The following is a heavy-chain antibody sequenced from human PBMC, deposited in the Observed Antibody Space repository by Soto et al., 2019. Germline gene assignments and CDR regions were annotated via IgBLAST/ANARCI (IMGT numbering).Heavy chain of an antibody. D-gene: IGHD2-2*01. CDR1: GGSISSYY. Sequence: SETLSLTCTASGGSISSYYWIWIRQPPGKGLEWIGYIYYSGSTNYNPSLKSRVTISVDTSKNQFSLKLSSVTAADTAVYYCARGRYCSSTSCPHDWFDPWGQGTLVTVS. CDR3: ARGRYCSSTSCPHDWFDP. J-gene: IGHJ5*02. V-gene: IGHV4-59*01. CDR2: IYYSGST.